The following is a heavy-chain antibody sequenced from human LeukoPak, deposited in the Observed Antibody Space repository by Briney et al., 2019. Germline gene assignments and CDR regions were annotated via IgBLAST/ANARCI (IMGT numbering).Heavy chain of an antibody. Sequence: ASVKVSCKASGYTFTSYYMHWVRQAPGQGLEWMGWISAYNGNTNYAQKLQGRVTMTTDTSTSTAYMELRSLRSDDTAVYYCARVSSSWQYYFDYWGQGTLVTVSS. J-gene: IGHJ4*02. CDR2: ISAYNGNT. V-gene: IGHV1-18*04. CDR3: ARVSSSWQYYFDY. CDR1: GYTFTSYY. D-gene: IGHD6-13*01.